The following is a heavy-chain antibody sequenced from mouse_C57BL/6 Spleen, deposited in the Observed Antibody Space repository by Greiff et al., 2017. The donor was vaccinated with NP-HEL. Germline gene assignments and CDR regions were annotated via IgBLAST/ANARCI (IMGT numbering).Heavy chain of an antibody. Sequence: QVQLQQPGAELVKPGASVKLSCKASGYTFTSYWMHWVKQRPGQGLEWIGMIHPNSGSTNSNAKFKSKATLTVDKSSSTAYMQLSSLTSEDSAVYYCADYYGSSYDWYFDVWGTGTTVTVSS. D-gene: IGHD1-1*01. CDR2: IHPNSGST. J-gene: IGHJ1*03. CDR1: GYTFTSYW. CDR3: ADYYGSSYDWYFDV. V-gene: IGHV1-64*01.